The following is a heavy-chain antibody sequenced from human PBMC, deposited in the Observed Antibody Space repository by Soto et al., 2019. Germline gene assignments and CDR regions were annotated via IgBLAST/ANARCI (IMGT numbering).Heavy chain of an antibody. CDR2: ISGRGGTT. J-gene: IGHJ3*01. Sequence: PGGSLRLSCAASGFTFNTFPVKWVRQPPGQGLEWVASISGRGGTTYYADSVKGRFTLSRDTSKNTLYLQMNSLSAEDTAVYYCAKGFIVVVTAIRPDDNFGVWGQGTMVTVSS. CDR1: GFTFNTFP. V-gene: IGHV3-23*01. CDR3: AKGFIVVVTAIRPDDNFGV. D-gene: IGHD2-21*02.